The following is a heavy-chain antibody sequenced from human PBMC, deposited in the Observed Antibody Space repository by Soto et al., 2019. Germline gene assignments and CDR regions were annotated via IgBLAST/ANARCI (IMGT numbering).Heavy chain of an antibody. V-gene: IGHV1-69*18. J-gene: IGHJ4*02. CDR3: ARPKGSYSSGYYYFDY. D-gene: IGHD6-19*01. CDR1: GGTFSTYA. CDR2: IIPLFGTA. Sequence: QVQLVQSGAEVKQPGSSVKVSCKTSGGTFSTYAIYWVRQAPGQGLEWMGTIIPLFGTADYAQKFQGRVKITADESTSTAYMELSSLRSEDTAVYYCARPKGSYSSGYYYFDYWGQGTLVTVSS.